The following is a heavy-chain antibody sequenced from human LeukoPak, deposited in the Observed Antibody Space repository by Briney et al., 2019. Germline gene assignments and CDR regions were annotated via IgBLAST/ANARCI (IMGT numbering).Heavy chain of an antibody. CDR3: ARHEDYGDYGVDY. CDR1: GGSISSSSYY. CDR2: IYYSGST. J-gene: IGHJ4*02. Sequence: SETLSLTCTVSGGSISSSSYYWGWIRQPPGEGLEWIGSIYYSGSTYYNPSLKSRVTISVDTSKNQFSLKLSSVTAADTAVYYCARHEDYGDYGVDYWGQGTLVTVSS. V-gene: IGHV4-39*01. D-gene: IGHD4-17*01.